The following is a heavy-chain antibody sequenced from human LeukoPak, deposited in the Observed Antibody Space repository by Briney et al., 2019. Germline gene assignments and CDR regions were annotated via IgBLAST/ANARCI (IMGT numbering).Heavy chain of an antibody. Sequence: GGSLRLSCAASGFTFSNHGMHWVRQAPGKGLEWVALIWYDGSNKEYAESVKGRFTISRDNSKNTLYLQMNSLRDEDTAVYYCATWIVDGSLFDFWGQGTLVTVSS. CDR1: GFTFSNHG. CDR3: ATWIVDGSLFDF. V-gene: IGHV3-33*01. D-gene: IGHD6-19*01. J-gene: IGHJ4*02. CDR2: IWYDGSNK.